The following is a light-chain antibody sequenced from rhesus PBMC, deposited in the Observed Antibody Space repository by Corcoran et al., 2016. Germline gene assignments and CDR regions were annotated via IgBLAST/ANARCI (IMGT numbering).Light chain of an antibody. CDR3: QHGYGTPYS. Sequence: DIQMTQSPSSLSASVGDRVTITCRASENANNYLTWYQQQPGKAPKRLLYKASTLESGFPSRFSGSGSGTDYTFTISSLQPEDVATYYCQHGYGTPYSFGQGTKVESK. V-gene: IGKV1-74*01. J-gene: IGKJ2*01. CDR2: KAS. CDR1: ENANNY.